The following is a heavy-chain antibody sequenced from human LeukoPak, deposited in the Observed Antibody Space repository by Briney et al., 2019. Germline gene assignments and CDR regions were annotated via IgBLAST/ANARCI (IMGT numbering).Heavy chain of an antibody. CDR1: GFTFSSYS. CDR2: ISSSSSYI. CDR3: ASPPPQYSYGYHYFDY. D-gene: IGHD5-18*01. Sequence: GGSLRLSCAASGFTFSSYSMNWVRQAPGKGLEWVSSISSSSSYIYYADSVKGRFTISRDNAKNSLYLQMNSLRAEDTAVYYCASPPPQYSYGYHYFDYWGQGTLVTASS. J-gene: IGHJ4*02. V-gene: IGHV3-21*01.